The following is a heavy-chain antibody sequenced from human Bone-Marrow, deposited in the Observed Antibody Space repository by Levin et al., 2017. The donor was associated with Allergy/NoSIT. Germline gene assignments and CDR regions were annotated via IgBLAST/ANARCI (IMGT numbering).Heavy chain of an antibody. J-gene: IGHJ4*02. V-gene: IGHV4-31*03. CDR1: GGSISSGGYY. D-gene: IGHD3-16*02. CDR2: IYYSGST. CDR3: ASSLWGITFGGVIVLGFDY. Sequence: SETLSLTCTVSGGSISSGGYYWSWIRQHPGKGLEWIGYIYYSGSTYYNPSLKSRVTISVDTSKNQFSLKLSSVTAADTAVYYCASSLWGITFGGVIVLGFDYWGQGTLVTVSS.